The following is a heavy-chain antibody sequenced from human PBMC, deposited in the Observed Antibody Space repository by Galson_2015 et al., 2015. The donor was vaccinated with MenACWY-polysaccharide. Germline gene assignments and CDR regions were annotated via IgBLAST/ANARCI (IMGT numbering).Heavy chain of an antibody. Sequence: SVKVSCKASGYTFSDYAVNWVRQAPGQRLEWMGWINAGNGNTKYSQKFQGRVTITRDTSASTTYMELSGLRSEDTAVYYCAKGLWFAARIGHFLDYWGQGTLVTVSS. CDR2: INAGNGNT. D-gene: IGHD3-10*01. CDR3: AKGLWFAARIGHFLDY. V-gene: IGHV1-3*01. J-gene: IGHJ4*02. CDR1: GYTFSDYA.